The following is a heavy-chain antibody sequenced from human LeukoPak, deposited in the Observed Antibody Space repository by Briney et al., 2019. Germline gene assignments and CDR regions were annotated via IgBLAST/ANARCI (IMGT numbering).Heavy chain of an antibody. Sequence: ASVTVSCKASGYTFTSYDINWVRQAPGQGLEWMGWMNPNSGNTGYAQKFQGRVTMTRNTSISTAYMELSSLKSEDKAVYYCARGLLAAAGYYYYYMDVWGKGTTVTVSS. D-gene: IGHD6-13*01. CDR2: MNPNSGNT. J-gene: IGHJ6*03. CDR3: ARGLLAAAGYYYYYMDV. CDR1: GYTFTSYD. V-gene: IGHV1-8*01.